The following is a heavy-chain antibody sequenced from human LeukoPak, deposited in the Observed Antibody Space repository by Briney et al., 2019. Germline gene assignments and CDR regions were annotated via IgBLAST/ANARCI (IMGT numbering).Heavy chain of an antibody. Sequence: PGRSLRLSCAASGFTFSSYSMNWVRQAPGKGLEWVSYISSSSSTIYYAESVKGRFTISRDNAKNSLYLQMNSLRAEDTAVYYCARDLDFWAAYYFDYWGQGTLVPVFS. J-gene: IGHJ4*02. CDR2: ISSSSSTI. D-gene: IGHD3-3*01. CDR3: ARDLDFWAAYYFDY. CDR1: GFTFSSYS. V-gene: IGHV3-48*01.